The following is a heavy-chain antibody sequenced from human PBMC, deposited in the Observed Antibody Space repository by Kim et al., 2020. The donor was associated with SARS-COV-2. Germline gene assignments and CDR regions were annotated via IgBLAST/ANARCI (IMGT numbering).Heavy chain of an antibody. J-gene: IGHJ6*02. Sequence: SETLSLTCAVSGDSISTGNWWSWVRQPPGKGLEWIGEIYRSGNTNYNPSLKSRVSISIDKSKNQFSLKVNSVTAAATAVYYCARLRTDTGSYFGLDYWG. V-gene: IGHV4-4*02. CDR1: GDSISTGNW. CDR2: IYRSGNT. CDR3: ARLRTDTGSYFGLDY. D-gene: IGHD1-26*01.